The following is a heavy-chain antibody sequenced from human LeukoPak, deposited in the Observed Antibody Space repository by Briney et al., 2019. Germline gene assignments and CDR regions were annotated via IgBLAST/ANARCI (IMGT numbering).Heavy chain of an antibody. D-gene: IGHD2-15*01. CDR1: GYTFTDYY. J-gene: IGHJ4*02. CDR2: INPNSGGT. V-gene: IGHV1-2*06. CDR3: ARDSGLGAYCSGGTCYSDY. Sequence: GASVKVSCKASGYTFTDYYMHWVRQAPGQGLEWMGRINPNSGGTNYAQKFQGRVIMTRDTSITTAYMELSSLRSDDTAVYFCARDSGLGAYCSGGTCYSDYWGQGTLLAVSS.